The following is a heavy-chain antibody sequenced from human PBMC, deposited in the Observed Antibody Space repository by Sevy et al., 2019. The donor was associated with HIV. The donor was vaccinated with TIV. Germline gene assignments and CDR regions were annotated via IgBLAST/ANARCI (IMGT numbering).Heavy chain of an antibody. D-gene: IGHD2-15*01. Sequence: GGSLRLSCAASEIAFSNYAMSWVRQAPGKGLEWVSAISASGRYTYYADSVEGRFTISRDNSRNTVYVQMTSLRAEDTAVYYCAKAYCSGGSCPRDYYYYGMDVWGQGTTVTVSS. J-gene: IGHJ6*02. V-gene: IGHV3-23*01. CDR1: EIAFSNYA. CDR3: AKAYCSGGSCPRDYYYYGMDV. CDR2: ISASGRYT.